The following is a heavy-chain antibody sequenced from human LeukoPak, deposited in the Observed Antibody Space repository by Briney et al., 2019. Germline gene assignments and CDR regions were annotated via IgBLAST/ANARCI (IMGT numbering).Heavy chain of an antibody. J-gene: IGHJ4*02. CDR3: ARWAGVTDY. CDR1: GFTFTNYW. CDR2: IKQDGSEE. V-gene: IGHV3-7*01. Sequence: GGSLRLSCAASGFTFTNYWMSWVRQAPGKGPEWVANIKQDGSEEYYADSVKGRFTISRDNGKNSLNLQMNSLRAEDTAVSSCARWAGVTDYWGQGTLVTVSS. D-gene: IGHD5-18*01.